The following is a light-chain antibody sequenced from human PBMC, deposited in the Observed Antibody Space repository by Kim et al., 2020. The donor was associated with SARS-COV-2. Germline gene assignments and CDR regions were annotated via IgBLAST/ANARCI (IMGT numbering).Light chain of an antibody. CDR1: QSVSTY. CDR3: KKSENWPPT. V-gene: IGKV3-11*01. CDR2: DAS. J-gene: IGKJ5*01. Sequence: ETVLTQSPATLSLSPGERASLSCRASQSVSTYIAWYQQRPGQAPRLLISDASNRATGIPARFSGSGSGTDFTLTISTLEPEDFAVYYCKKSENWPPTFGNGKRLEIK.